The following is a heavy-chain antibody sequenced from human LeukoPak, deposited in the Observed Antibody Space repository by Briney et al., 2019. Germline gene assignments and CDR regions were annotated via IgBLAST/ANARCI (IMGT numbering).Heavy chain of an antibody. V-gene: IGHV4-34*01. D-gene: IGHD3-9*01. CDR3: ARRVRLRYFDWLSYYYYYYMDV. CDR1: GGSFSGYY. CDR2: INHSGST. Sequence: SETLSLTCAVYGGSFSGYYWSWIRQPSGKGLEWIGEINHSGSTNYNPSLKSRVTISVDTSKNQFSLKLSSVTAADTAVYYCARRVRLRYFDWLSYYYYYYMDVWGKGTTVTISS. J-gene: IGHJ6*03.